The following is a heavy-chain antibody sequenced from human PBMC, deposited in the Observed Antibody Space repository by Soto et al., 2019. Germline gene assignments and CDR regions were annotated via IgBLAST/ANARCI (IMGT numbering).Heavy chain of an antibody. CDR2: IYSGGST. V-gene: IGHV3-53*01. D-gene: IGHD6-19*01. Sequence: EVQLVESGGGLIQPGGSLRLSCAASGFTVSSNYISWVRQAPGKGLVWVSVIYSGGSTYYADSVKGRFTISRDNSKNARYLQMNSLRAEDTLVYYCVRSYSSERGVAFDIRGQGAMVIDSS. J-gene: IGHJ3*02. CDR1: GFTVSSNY. CDR3: VRSYSSERGVAFDI.